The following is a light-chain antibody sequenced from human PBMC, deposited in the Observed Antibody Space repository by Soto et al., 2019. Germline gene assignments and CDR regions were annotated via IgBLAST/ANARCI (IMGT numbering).Light chain of an antibody. CDR1: QDISNY. Sequence: IKMTQSPSSLSASVGDRVTLTCQARQDISNYLNWYQQKPGKAPKLLIYDASNLETGVPSRFSGSGSGTDFTFTISSLQAEDIATYYCQQYDNPPLTFGGGTKVEIK. CDR3: QQYDNPPLT. J-gene: IGKJ4*01. CDR2: DAS. V-gene: IGKV1-33*01.